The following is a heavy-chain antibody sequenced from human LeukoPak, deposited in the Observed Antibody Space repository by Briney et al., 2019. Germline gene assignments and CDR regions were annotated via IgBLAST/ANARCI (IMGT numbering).Heavy chain of an antibody. D-gene: IGHD1-26*01. J-gene: IGHJ4*02. CDR2: IKQDGSEK. V-gene: IGHV3-7*01. CDR3: ARDRGEWELSAWYFDY. CDR1: GFTFSNYW. Sequence: PGGSLRLSCAASGFTFSNYWMSWVRQAPGKGLEWVANIKQDGSEKYYVDSVKGRFTISRDNAKNSLYLQMNSLRAEDTAVYYCARDRGEWELSAWYFDYWGQGTLVTVSS.